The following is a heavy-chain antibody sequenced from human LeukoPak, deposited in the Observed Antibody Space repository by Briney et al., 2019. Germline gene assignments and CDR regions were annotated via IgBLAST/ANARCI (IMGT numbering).Heavy chain of an antibody. CDR3: AKGKKVTMIVVYFDY. CDR2: ISYDGSNK. V-gene: IGHV3-30-3*01. CDR1: GFTFSSYA. Sequence: SGGSLRLSCAASGFTFSSYAMHWVRQAPGKGLEWVAVISYDGSNKYYADSVKGRFTISRDNSKNTLYLQMNSLRAEDTAVYYCAKGKKVTMIVVYFDYWGQGTLVTVSS. D-gene: IGHD3-22*01. J-gene: IGHJ4*02.